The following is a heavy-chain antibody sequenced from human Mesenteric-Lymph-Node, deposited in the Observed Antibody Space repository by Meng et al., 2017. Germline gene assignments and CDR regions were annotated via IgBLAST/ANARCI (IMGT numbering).Heavy chain of an antibody. D-gene: IGHD6-13*01. CDR2: MSYSGRT. J-gene: IGHJ4*02. CDR3: ARDSAIAAAATGVDY. CDR1: GGSISNYY. V-gene: IGHV4-59*01. Sequence: SETLSLTCTVSGGSISNYYWSWIRQPPGKGLEWIGYMSYSGRTNNSPSLKSRVTMSLDTSKNQFSLNLTSVTAADTAVYYCARDSAIAAAATGVDYWGQGTLVTVSS.